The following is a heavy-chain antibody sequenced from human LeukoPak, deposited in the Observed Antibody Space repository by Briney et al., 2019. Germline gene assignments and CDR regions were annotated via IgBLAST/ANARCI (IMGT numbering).Heavy chain of an antibody. CDR1: GGSFSGYY. CDR2: INHSGST. D-gene: IGHD2-2*01. CDR3: ARAQKEYQLLLRRVSWFDP. Sequence: TSETLSLTCAVYGGSFSGYYWSWIRQPPGKGLEWIWEINHSGSTNYNPSLKSRVTISVDTSKNQFSLKLSSVTAADTAVYYCARAQKEYQLLLRRVSWFDPWGQGTLVTVSS. V-gene: IGHV4-34*01. J-gene: IGHJ5*02.